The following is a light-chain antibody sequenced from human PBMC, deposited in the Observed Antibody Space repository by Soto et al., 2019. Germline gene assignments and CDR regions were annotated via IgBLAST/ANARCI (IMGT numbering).Light chain of an antibody. CDR1: QRFSNNY. CDR2: GAS. CDR3: QQYGSSGT. V-gene: IGKV3-20*01. Sequence: ELVMTQAPGTLSLFPGERATLSCSASQRFSNNYLAWYQQKPGQAPMLLIYGASNRATGIPDRFSGSGSGTDFTLTISRLEPEDFAVYYCQQYGSSGTFGQGTKVDI. J-gene: IGKJ1*01.